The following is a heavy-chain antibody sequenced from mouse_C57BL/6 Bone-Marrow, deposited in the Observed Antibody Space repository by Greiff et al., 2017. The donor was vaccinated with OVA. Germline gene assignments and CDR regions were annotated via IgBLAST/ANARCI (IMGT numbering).Heavy chain of an antibody. CDR3: ARATYDYDVNWYFDV. CDR1: GFTFSSYA. V-gene: IGHV5-4*03. CDR2: ISDGGSYT. Sequence: EVKLMESGGGLVKPGGSLKLSCAASGFTFSSYAMSWVRQTPEKRLEWVATISDGGSYTYYPDNVKGRFTISSDNAKNNLYLQMSHLKSEDTAMYYCARATYDYDVNWYFDVWGTGTTVTVSS. D-gene: IGHD2-4*01. J-gene: IGHJ1*03.